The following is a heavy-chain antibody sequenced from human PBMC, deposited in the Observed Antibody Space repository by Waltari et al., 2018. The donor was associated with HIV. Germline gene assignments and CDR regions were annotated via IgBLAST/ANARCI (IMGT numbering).Heavy chain of an antibody. Sequence: EVQLVESGGGLVKPGGYLRVSCAASGFTFSNAWMSWVRQAPGKGLEWVGHIKTKADGGAADYAAPVKGRFTISRDDSKNTLYLQMDSLKTEDTAVYYCTTSMIRKVSYYYGMDVWGQGTTVTVSS. CDR1: GFTFSNAW. CDR3: TTSMIRKVSYYYGMDV. J-gene: IGHJ6*02. CDR2: IKTKADGGAA. V-gene: IGHV3-15*01. D-gene: IGHD3-10*01.